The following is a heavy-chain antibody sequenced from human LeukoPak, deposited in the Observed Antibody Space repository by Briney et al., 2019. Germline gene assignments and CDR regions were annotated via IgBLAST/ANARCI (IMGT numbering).Heavy chain of an antibody. J-gene: IGHJ4*02. V-gene: IGHV3-9*01. Sequence: GGSLRLSCAASGFTFDDYAMHWVRQAPGKGLEWVSSISWNSGKIGYADSVKGRFTISRDNAKNSLHLQMNSLRAEDTAVYYCAKRGSSWSLLDYWGQGTLVTVSS. CDR2: ISWNSGKI. CDR3: AKRGSSWSLLDY. CDR1: GFTFDDYA. D-gene: IGHD6-13*01.